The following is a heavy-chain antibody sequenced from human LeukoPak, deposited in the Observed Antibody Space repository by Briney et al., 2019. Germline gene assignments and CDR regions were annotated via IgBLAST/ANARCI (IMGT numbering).Heavy chain of an antibody. CDR3: ASKSYSYGENPDDAFDI. CDR2: MNPNSGNT. J-gene: IGHJ3*02. V-gene: IGHV1-8*01. CDR1: GYTFTSYD. Sequence: SVKVSCKASGYTFTSYDINWVRPATGQVLEWMGWMNPNSGNTGYAQKFQGRVTMTRNTSISTAYMELSSLRSEDTAVYYCASKSYSYGENPDDAFDIWGQGSMVTVSS. D-gene: IGHD5-18*01.